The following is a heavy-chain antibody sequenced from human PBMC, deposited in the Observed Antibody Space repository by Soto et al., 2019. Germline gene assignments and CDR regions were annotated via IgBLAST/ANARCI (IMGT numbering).Heavy chain of an antibody. J-gene: IGHJ6*02. CDR2: IYYSGST. Sequence: SETLSLTCTVSGGSISSSSYYWGWIRQPPGKGLEWIGSIYYSGSTYYNPSLKSRVTISVDTSKNQFSLKLSSVTAADTAVYYCARQAQWFGELLAIYYYYGMDVWGQGTTVTVSS. CDR1: GGSISSSSYY. CDR3: ARQAQWFGELLAIYYYYGMDV. V-gene: IGHV4-39*01. D-gene: IGHD3-10*01.